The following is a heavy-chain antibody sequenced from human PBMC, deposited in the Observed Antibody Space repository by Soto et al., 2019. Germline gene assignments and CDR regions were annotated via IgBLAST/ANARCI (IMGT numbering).Heavy chain of an antibody. CDR2: IDHDGPT. CDR3: VRDSHGDY. V-gene: IGHV3-74*01. J-gene: IGHJ4*02. Sequence: EVQLVESGGGLVQPGGYLRLSCSGSGFTFSNYWMHCVRQAPGKGLEWVSRIDHDGPTDYADSVRGRFTISRDNAENTLYLQMNSLRPEDTAVYYCVRDSHGDYWGQGTLVTVSS. CDR1: GFTFSNYW.